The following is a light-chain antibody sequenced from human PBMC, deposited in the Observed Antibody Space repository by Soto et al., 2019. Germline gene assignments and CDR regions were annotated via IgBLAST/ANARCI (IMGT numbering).Light chain of an antibody. CDR2: DAS. CDR3: QQRSNWPPIT. Sequence: TQSPANLSLSPGERATLSCRASQSVSNSYLAWYQQKPGQAPRLLIYDASNRATGIPARFSGSGSGTDFTLTITSFEPEDFAVYYCQQRSNWPPITFGQGTRLEI. J-gene: IGKJ5*01. V-gene: IGKV3-11*01. CDR1: QSVSNSY.